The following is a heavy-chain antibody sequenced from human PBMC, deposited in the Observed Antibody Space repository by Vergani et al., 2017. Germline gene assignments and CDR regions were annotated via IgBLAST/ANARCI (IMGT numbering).Heavy chain of an antibody. CDR1: GGPVSSGSYY. Sequence: QVQLQESGPGLVKPSETLSLTCTVSGGPVSSGSYYWSWIRQPQGKGLEWIGYIYYSGSTNYNPSLKSRVTIAVDTSKNQFSLKLSSVTAADTAVYYCARVLITYYDSSGYPYPYFDYWGQGTLVTVSS. CDR2: IYYSGST. CDR3: ARVLITYYDSSGYPYPYFDY. V-gene: IGHV4-61*01. D-gene: IGHD3-22*01. J-gene: IGHJ4*02.